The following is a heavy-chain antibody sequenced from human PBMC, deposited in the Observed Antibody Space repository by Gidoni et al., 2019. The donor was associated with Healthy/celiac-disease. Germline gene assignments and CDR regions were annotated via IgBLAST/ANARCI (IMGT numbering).Heavy chain of an antibody. V-gene: IGHV1-2*06. D-gene: IGHD2-15*01. CDR2: INPNSGGT. J-gene: IGHJ6*02. CDR1: GYTFTGYY. CDR3: ARDDCSGGSCFGDYYYGMDV. Sequence: QVQLVQSGAEVKKPGASVKVSCQASGYTFTGYYMHWVRQAPGQGLEWMGRINPNSGGTNYAQKFQGRVTMTRDTSISTAYMELSRLRSDDTAVYYCARDDCSGGSCFGDYYYGMDVWGQGTTVTVSS.